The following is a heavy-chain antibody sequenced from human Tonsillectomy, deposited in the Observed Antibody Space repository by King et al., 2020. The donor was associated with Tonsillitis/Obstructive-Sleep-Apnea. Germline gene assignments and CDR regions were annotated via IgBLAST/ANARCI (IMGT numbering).Heavy chain of an antibody. J-gene: IGHJ4*02. CDR1: GGSISSYY. Sequence: VQLQESGPGLVKPSETLSLTCTVSGGSISSYYWSWIRPPPGKGLEWIGYIYYSGSTNYNPSLKSRVIISVDTSKNQFSLKLSSVTAADTAVYYCARVPSRGDDYWGQGTLVTVSS. CDR3: ARVPSRGDDY. CDR2: IYYSGST. V-gene: IGHV4-59*01.